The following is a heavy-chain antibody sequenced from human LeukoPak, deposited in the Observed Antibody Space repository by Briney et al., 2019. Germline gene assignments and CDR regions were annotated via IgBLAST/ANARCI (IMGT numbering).Heavy chain of an antibody. D-gene: IGHD3-10*01. CDR2: FDPEDGET. V-gene: IGHV1-24*01. CDR1: GYTLTELS. J-gene: IGHJ4*02. Sequence: EASVKVSCKVSGYTLTELSMHWVRQAPGKGLEWMGGFDPEDGETIYAQKFQGRVTMTEDTSTDTAYMELSSLRSEDTAVYYCATDGLGELSFDYWGQGTLVTVSS. CDR3: ATDGLGELSFDY.